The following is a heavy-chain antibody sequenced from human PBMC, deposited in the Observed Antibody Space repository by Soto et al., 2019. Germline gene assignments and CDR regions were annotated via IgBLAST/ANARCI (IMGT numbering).Heavy chain of an antibody. D-gene: IGHD3-22*01. CDR2: IRSKAYGGTT. J-gene: IGHJ6*02. V-gene: IGHV3-49*03. CDR3: TRDRGTGDYYDSSGYYYEDYYYGMDV. CDR1: GFTFGDYA. Sequence: SLRLSCTASGFTFGDYAMSWFRQAPGKGLEWVGFIRSKAYGGTTEYAASVKGRFTISRDDSKSIAYLQMNSLKTEDTAVYYCTRDRGTGDYYDSSGYYYEDYYYGMDVWGQGTTVTSP.